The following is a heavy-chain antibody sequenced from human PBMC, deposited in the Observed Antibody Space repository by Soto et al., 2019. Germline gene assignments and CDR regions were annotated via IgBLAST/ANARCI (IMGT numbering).Heavy chain of an antibody. V-gene: IGHV4-59*08. CDR1: GGSISSYY. CDR3: ATLGYCSSTSCYDY. J-gene: IGHJ4*02. D-gene: IGHD2-2*01. CDR2: IYYSGST. Sequence: SETLSLTCTVSGGSISSYYWSWIRQPPGKGLEWIGYIYYSGSTNYNPSLKSRVTISVDTSKNQFSLKLSSVTAADTAVYYCATLGYCSSTSCYDYWGQGTLVTVSS.